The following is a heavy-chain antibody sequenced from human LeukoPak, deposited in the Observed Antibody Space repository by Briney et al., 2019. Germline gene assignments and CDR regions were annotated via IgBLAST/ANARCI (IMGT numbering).Heavy chain of an antibody. CDR3: ARGQYYYDSSGYSDAFDI. CDR1: GYTFTGYY. J-gene: IGHJ3*02. V-gene: IGHV1-8*03. CDR2: MNPNSGNT. Sequence: ASVKVSCKASGYTFTGYYMHWVRQAPGQGLEWMGWMNPNSGNTGYAQKFQGRVTITRNTSISTAYMELSSLRSEDTAVYYCARGQYYYDSSGYSDAFDIWGQGTMVTVSS. D-gene: IGHD3-22*01.